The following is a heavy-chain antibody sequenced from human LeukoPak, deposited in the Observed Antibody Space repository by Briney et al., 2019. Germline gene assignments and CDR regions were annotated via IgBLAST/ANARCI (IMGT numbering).Heavy chain of an antibody. CDR2: IYTSGST. CDR3: ARSYDFWSGYYTGDAFDM. D-gene: IGHD3-3*01. Sequence: SETLSLTCTVSGGSVSHYYWNWIRQPPGKGLEWIGDIYTSGSTNYNPSLNSRVTMSIDTSKNQFSLKLSSVTVADTAVYYCARSYDFWSGYYTGDAFDMWGKGTMVTVSS. CDR1: GGSVSHYY. V-gene: IGHV4-4*09. J-gene: IGHJ3*02.